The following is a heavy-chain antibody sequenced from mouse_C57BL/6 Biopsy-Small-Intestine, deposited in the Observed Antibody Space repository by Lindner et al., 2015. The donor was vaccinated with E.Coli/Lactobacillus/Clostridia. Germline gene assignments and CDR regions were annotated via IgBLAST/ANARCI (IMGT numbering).Heavy chain of an antibody. J-gene: IGHJ2*01. Sequence: VQLQESGPELVKPGASVKMSCKASGYTFTNYIIHWVKQKPGQGLEWIGYIDPYNDGAKYNEKFKGKATLTSDKSSSTVYMEVSSLTSEDSAVYYCARSYYSNYGYFDYWGLGTTLTVSS. D-gene: IGHD2-5*01. V-gene: IGHV1-14*01. CDR1: GYTFTNYI. CDR2: IDPYNDGA. CDR3: ARSYYSNYGYFDY.